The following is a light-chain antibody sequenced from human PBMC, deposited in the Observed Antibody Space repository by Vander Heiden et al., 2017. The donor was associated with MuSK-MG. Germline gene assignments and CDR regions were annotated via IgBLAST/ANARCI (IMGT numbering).Light chain of an antibody. CDR3: HRSYSTLIL. CDR2: AAS. CDR1: QSISSY. Sequence: DIQMTQSPSSLSASVGDRVTITCRASQSISSYLNWYQQKPGKAPKLLIYAASSLQSGVPSRFSGSGSGTDFTLTISRLQPEDFATYYCHRSYSTLILFGPGTKVDIK. V-gene: IGKV1-39*01. J-gene: IGKJ3*01.